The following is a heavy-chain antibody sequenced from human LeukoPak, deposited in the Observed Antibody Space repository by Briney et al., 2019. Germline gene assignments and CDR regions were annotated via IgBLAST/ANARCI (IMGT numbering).Heavy chain of an antibody. D-gene: IGHD1-26*01. Sequence: SETLSLTCTVSGGSFSSGSYYWSWIRQPPGKGLEWIGYIFYSGRTNDNPSPKSLVTISVDTSKNQFSLKLSSVTAADTAVYYCARVVEATSYYYWGQGTLVTVSS. CDR3: ARVVEATSYYY. V-gene: IGHV4-61*01. J-gene: IGHJ4*02. CDR1: GGSFSSGSYY. CDR2: IFYSGRT.